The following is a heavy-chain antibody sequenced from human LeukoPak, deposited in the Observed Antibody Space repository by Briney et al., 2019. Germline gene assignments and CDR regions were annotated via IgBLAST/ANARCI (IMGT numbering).Heavy chain of an antibody. D-gene: IGHD4-17*01. Sequence: SETLSLTCTVSGGSISSYYWSWIRQPPGKGLEWIGYIYYSGSTNYNPSLKSRVTISVDTSKNQFSLKLSSVIAADTAVYYCARGHGDYDYWGQGTLVTVSS. CDR2: IYYSGST. CDR3: ARGHGDYDY. J-gene: IGHJ4*02. CDR1: GGSISSYY. V-gene: IGHV4-59*01.